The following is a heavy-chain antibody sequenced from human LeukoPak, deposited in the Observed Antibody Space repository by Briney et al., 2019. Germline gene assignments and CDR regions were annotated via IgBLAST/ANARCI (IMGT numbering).Heavy chain of an antibody. CDR1: GFTFSAYW. D-gene: IGHD2/OR15-2a*01. J-gene: IGHJ4*02. Sequence: GGSLRLSCAVSGFTFSAYWMSWVRQAPGKGLEWVANIKQDGSEKYYVDSVKGRFTISSDNAKNSLYLQMNSLRDEDTAVYYCMTELLGYRGQGTLVTVSS. CDR2: IKQDGSEK. CDR3: MTELLGY. V-gene: IGHV3-7*04.